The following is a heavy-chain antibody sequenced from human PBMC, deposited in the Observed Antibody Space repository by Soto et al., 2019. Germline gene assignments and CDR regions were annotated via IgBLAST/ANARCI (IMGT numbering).Heavy chain of an antibody. J-gene: IGHJ4*02. V-gene: IGHV4-30-2*01. CDR2: IYHSGST. CDR3: ARGRRYYYDSSGYYPPCFDY. CDR1: GGSISSGGYS. D-gene: IGHD3-22*01. Sequence: QLQLQESGSGLVKPSQTLSLTCAVSGGSISSGGYSWSWIRQPPGKGLEWIGYIYHSGSTYYNPSLKSRVTISVDRSKNQFSLKLSSVTAADTAVYYCARGRRYYYDSSGYYPPCFDYWGQGTLVTVSS.